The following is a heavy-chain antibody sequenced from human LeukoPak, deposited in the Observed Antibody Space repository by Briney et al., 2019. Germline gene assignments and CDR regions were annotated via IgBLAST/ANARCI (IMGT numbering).Heavy chain of an antibody. CDR2: ISYDGSNK. CDR1: GFTFSSYA. Sequence: PGRSLRLSCAASGFTFSSYAMHWVRQAPGKGLEWVAVISYDGSNKYYADSVKGRFTISRDNSKNTLYLQMNSLRAEDTAVYYCAKDQYGDYLNWYFDLWGRGTLVTVSS. CDR3: AKDQYGDYLNWYFDL. V-gene: IGHV3-30*04. J-gene: IGHJ2*01. D-gene: IGHD4-17*01.